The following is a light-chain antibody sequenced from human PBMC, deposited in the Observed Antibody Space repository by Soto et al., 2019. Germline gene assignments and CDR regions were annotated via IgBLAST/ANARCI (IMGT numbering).Light chain of an antibody. Sequence: DIHRAQAAYTQSGRVGDRVRVSCRASQSISSCLAWYQRKPGKAPKFLIYDASSLASGVPSRFSGSGSGTEFTLPISSLQSDDFATYCCQQYNSYPWTFGQGTKVDIK. J-gene: IGKJ1*01. CDR1: QSISSC. CDR3: QQYNSYPWT. V-gene: IGKV1-5*01. CDR2: DAS.